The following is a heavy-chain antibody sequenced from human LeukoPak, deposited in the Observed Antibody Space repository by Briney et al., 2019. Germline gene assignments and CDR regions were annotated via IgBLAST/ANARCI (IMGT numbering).Heavy chain of an antibody. CDR2: IYITGNT. CDR1: GASISSDY. CDR3: AGHHPRNTVDF. Sequence: SETLSLTCTVSGASISSDYWSWIRQPPGKGLEWIGYIYITGNTNYSPSLKSRVTMSLGTSKNQFSLKLSSVTATDTAVYYCAGHHPRNTVDFWGQGTLVTVSS. J-gene: IGHJ4*02. D-gene: IGHD2/OR15-2a*01. V-gene: IGHV4-59*08.